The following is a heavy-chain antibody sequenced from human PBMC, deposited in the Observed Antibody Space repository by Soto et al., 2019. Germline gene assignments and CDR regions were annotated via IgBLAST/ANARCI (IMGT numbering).Heavy chain of an antibody. CDR2: IKQDESET. Sequence: GGSLRLSCAASGFTFSSYWMSWVRQAQGRGLERVATIKQDESETYYVDSVKGRFTISRDNAKNSVYLQMNSLRAEDTAVYYCARDEGLWLVPFDYWGQGTLVTVSS. CDR1: GFTFSSYW. V-gene: IGHV3-7*01. CDR3: ARDEGLWLVPFDY. J-gene: IGHJ4*02. D-gene: IGHD6-19*01.